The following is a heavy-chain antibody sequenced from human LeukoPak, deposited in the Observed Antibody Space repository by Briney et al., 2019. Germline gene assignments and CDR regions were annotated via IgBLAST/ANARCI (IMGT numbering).Heavy chain of an antibody. CDR2: ISWKSGNI. V-gene: IGHV3-9*01. CDR1: GFIFDDYA. J-gene: IGHJ4*02. Sequence: GRSLRLSCAASGFIFDDYAMHWVRQAPGKGLEWVSGISWKSGNIGYADSVKGRFTISRDNAKNSLYLQMNSLRAEGTALYYCAKSLGYCNSASCYSGLDFWGQGTLVTVSS. CDR3: AKSLGYCNSASCYSGLDF. D-gene: IGHD2-2*01.